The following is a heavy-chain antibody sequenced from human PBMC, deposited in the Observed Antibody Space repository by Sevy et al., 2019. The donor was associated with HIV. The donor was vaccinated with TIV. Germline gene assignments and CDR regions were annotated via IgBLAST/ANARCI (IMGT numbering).Heavy chain of an antibody. CDR2: ITWGSNSI. V-gene: IGHV3-9*01. Sequence: GGSLRLSCAASGFTFDEYAMFWVRQVPGKGLEWVSGITWGSNSIDYGDSVKGRFTISRDNAKNSLYLQMNSLRVEDTAFYYCVKGTMEAIMDLYDPLDIWGQGTMVPVSS. CDR3: VKGTMEAIMDLYDPLDI. D-gene: IGHD3-10*01. J-gene: IGHJ3*02. CDR1: GFTFDEYA.